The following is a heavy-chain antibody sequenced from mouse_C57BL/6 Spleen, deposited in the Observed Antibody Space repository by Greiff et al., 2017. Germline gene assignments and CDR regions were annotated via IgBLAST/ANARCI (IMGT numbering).Heavy chain of an antibody. CDR3: ARNTPYDYDVYFDY. D-gene: IGHD2-4*01. V-gene: IGHV2-2*01. Sequence: QVQLKQSGPGLVQPSQSLSITCTVSGFSLTSYGVHWVRQSPGKGLEWLGVIWSGGSTDYNAAFISRLSISKDNSKSQVFFKMNSLQADDTAIYYCARNTPYDYDVYFDYWGQGTTRTVSS. CDR2: IWSGGST. J-gene: IGHJ2*01. CDR1: GFSLTSYG.